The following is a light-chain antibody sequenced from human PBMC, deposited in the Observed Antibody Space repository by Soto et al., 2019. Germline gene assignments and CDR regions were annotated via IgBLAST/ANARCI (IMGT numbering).Light chain of an antibody. V-gene: IGLV1-51*01. CDR1: SSNVGSKS. CDR2: EDN. Sequence: QSVLTQPPSVSAAPGQKVTISCSGSSSNVGSKSVSWYQQLPGTAPRLLIYEDNKRPSGIPDRISGSKSATSATLAITGLQTGDEADYYGGSWDTSLPVFVFGSGTKVTVL. CDR3: GSWDTSLPVFV. J-gene: IGLJ1*01.